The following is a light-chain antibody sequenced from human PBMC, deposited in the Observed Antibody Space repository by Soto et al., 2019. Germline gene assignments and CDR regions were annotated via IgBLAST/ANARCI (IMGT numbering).Light chain of an antibody. J-gene: IGLJ3*02. Sequence: QSVLTQPPSVSGAPGQRVTISCTGSSSNIGAGYDVHWYQQLPGTAPKLLIYGNSNRPSGVTDRFSGSMSGTSASLAITGLQAEDEADYYCQSYDSSLIWVFGGGTELTVL. CDR3: QSYDSSLIWV. V-gene: IGLV1-40*01. CDR1: SSNIGAGYD. CDR2: GNS.